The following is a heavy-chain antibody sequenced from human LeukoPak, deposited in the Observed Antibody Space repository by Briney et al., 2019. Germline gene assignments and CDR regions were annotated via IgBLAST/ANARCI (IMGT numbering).Heavy chain of an antibody. D-gene: IGHD3/OR15-3a*01. CDR1: GGSISSSSYY. Sequence: PSETLSLTCTVSGGSISSSSYYWGWIRQPPGKGLEWIGSIYYSGSTYYNPSLKSRVTISVDTSKNQFSLKLSSVTAADTAVYYCARGVIPTLDRNYFDYWGQGTLVTVSS. CDR3: ARGVIPTLDRNYFDY. CDR2: IYYSGST. V-gene: IGHV4-39*07. J-gene: IGHJ4*02.